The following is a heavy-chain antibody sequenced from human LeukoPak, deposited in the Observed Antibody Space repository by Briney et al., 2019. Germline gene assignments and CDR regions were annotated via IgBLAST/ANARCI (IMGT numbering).Heavy chain of an antibody. CDR2: IYYSGST. J-gene: IGHJ4*02. V-gene: IGHV4-59*12. CDR1: GGSISSYY. D-gene: IGHD2-21*01. Sequence: SETLSLTCTVSGGSISSYYWSWIRQPPGKGLEWIGYIYYSGSTNYNPSLKSRVTISVDTSKNQFSLKLSSVTAADTAVYYCARDKDGELFHWGQGTLVTVSS. CDR3: ARDKDGELFH.